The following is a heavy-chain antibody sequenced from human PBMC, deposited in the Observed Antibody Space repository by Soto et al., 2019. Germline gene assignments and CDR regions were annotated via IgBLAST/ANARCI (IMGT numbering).Heavy chain of an antibody. J-gene: IGHJ6*02. V-gene: IGHV4-59*01. D-gene: IGHD5-12*01. Sequence: SETLSLTCTVSGDSIRSYYGTCIRQPPGKGLELIGYIYYSGSTRYNPSLKSRVTISVDMSKNQFSLKLSSVIAADTAVYYCARAYGGFDNGLDVWGQGTAVTVSS. CDR2: IYYSGST. CDR3: ARAYGGFDNGLDV. CDR1: GDSIRSYY.